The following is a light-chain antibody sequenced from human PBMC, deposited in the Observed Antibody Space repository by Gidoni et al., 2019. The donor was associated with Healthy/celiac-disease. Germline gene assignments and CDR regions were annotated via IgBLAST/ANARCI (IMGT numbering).Light chain of an antibody. CDR3: QQYGSSPPWT. J-gene: IGKJ1*01. Sequence: PGERATLSCRASQSVSSSYLAWYQQKPGQAPRLLIYGASSRATGIPDRFSGSGSGTDFTLTISRLEPEDFAVYYCQQYGSSPPWTFGQGTKVEIK. V-gene: IGKV3-20*01. CDR1: QSVSSSY. CDR2: GAS.